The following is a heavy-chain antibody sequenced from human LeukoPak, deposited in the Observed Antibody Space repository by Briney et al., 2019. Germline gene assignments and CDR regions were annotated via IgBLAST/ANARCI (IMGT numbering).Heavy chain of an antibody. V-gene: IGHV3-11*01. CDR1: GFTFSDSY. J-gene: IGHJ4*02. CDR2: ISGSASDV. CDR3: SRDPRNNDY. Sequence: PGGSLRLSCAASGFTFSDSYMTRIRQAPGKGLELLSYISGSASDVNYIDSVRGRFTISRDNAKNSLYLHMNSLTVEDTAVYYCSRDPRNNDYWGQGTLVTVSS.